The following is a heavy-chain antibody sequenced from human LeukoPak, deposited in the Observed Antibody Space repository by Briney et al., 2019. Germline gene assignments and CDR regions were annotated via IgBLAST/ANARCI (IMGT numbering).Heavy chain of an antibody. V-gene: IGHV3-15*07. CDR3: TTDSIRYSSSWCYDY. D-gene: IGHD6-13*01. J-gene: IGHJ4*02. CDR1: GFTFSSYA. CDR2: IKSKTDGGTT. Sequence: PGGSLRLSCAASGFTFSSYAMNWVRQAPGEGLEWVGRIKSKTDGGTTDYAAPVKGRFTISRDDSKNTLYLQMNSLKTEDTAMYYCTTDSIRYSSSWCYDYWGQGTLVTVSS.